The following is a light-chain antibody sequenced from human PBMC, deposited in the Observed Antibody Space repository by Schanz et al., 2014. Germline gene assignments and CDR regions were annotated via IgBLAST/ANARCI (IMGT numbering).Light chain of an antibody. V-gene: IGKV2-28*01. CDR2: LGS. Sequence: DIVMTQSPLSLPVTPGEPASISCRSSQSLLHNNGYNCLDWYLQKPGQSPQLLIYLGSNRASGVPDRFSGSGSGTDFTLKISRVEAEDVGVYYCMQGLQTPQITFGQGTRLEIK. J-gene: IGKJ5*01. CDR1: QSLLHNNGYNC. CDR3: MQGLQTPQIT.